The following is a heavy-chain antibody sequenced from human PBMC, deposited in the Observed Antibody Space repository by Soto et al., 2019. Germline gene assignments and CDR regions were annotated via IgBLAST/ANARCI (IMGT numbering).Heavy chain of an antibody. CDR3: AKELSGSSYNAANF. V-gene: IGHV3-23*01. CDR2: IGVSGDNA. Sequence: EVQLLESGGGLVQPGGSLTLSCAASGFTFSNYAMTWVRQAPGRGLEWLSAIGVSGDNAYYADSVKGRFIISRDNSKITVYLQMNSLRAEDTAVYYCAKELSGSSYNAANFWGQGALVTVSS. J-gene: IGHJ4*02. CDR1: GFTFSNYA. D-gene: IGHD1-26*01.